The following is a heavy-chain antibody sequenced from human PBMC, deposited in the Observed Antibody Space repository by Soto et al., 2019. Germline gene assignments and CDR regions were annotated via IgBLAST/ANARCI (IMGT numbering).Heavy chain of an antibody. Sequence: SETLSLTCTVSGGSISSGGYYWSWIRQHPGKGLEWIGYIYYSGSTYYNPSLKSRVTISVDTSKNQFSLKLSSVTAADTAVYYCARGSPVTTDYWGQGTLVTVSS. CDR2: IYYSGST. V-gene: IGHV4-31*03. CDR1: GGSISSGGYY. CDR3: ARGSPVTTDY. J-gene: IGHJ4*02. D-gene: IGHD4-17*01.